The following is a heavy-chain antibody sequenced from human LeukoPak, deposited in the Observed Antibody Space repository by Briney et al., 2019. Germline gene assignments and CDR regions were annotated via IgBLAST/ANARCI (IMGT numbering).Heavy chain of an antibody. D-gene: IGHD6-19*01. CDR1: GFTFSSYA. V-gene: IGHV3-53*01. Sequence: GGSLRLSCAASGFTFSSYAMSWVRQAPGKGLEWVSIIYSGGTTYYADSVKGRFTISRDNSKNTLYLQMNSLRADDTAVYFCARVRHTSGWGFDYWGQGTLVTVSS. J-gene: IGHJ4*02. CDR3: ARVRHTSGWGFDY. CDR2: IYSGGTT.